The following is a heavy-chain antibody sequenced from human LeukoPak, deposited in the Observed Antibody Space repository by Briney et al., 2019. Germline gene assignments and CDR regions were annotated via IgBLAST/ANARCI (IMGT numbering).Heavy chain of an antibody. J-gene: IGHJ4*02. D-gene: IGHD6-19*01. Sequence: AGGSLRLSCAASGFTFSSYAMTWVRQAPGKGLEWVSGISGSGGSTDFADSVKGRFTISRDNSKNTLFLQMDSLRAEDTAEYYCARDKQWLFCFDQWGQGTPVTVSS. CDR1: GFTFSSYA. CDR3: ARDKQWLFCFDQ. V-gene: IGHV3-23*01. CDR2: ISGSGGST.